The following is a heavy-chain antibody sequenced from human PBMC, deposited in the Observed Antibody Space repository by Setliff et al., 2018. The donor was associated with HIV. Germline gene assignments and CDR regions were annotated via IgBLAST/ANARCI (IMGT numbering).Heavy chain of an antibody. CDR3: ARGPTSRYFDWSFSGARGTFNY. J-gene: IGHJ4*02. CDR1: GFTSSSYG. D-gene: IGHD3-9*01. CDR2: IWYDGSNK. Sequence: GGSLRLSCQASGFTSSSYGMHWVRQATGKGLEWVAVIWYDGSNKYYADSVKGRFTISRDNSKNTVYLQINSLRAEDTAVYYCARGPTSRYFDWSFSGARGTFNYWGQGTLVTVSS. V-gene: IGHV3-33*08.